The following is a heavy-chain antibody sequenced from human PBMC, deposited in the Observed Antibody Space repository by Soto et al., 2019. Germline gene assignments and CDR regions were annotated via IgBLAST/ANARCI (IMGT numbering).Heavy chain of an antibody. CDR1: GFTFSSYG. Sequence: GESLKISCAASGFTFSSYGMHWVRQAPGKGLEWVAVIWYDGSNKYYADSVKGRFTISRDNSKNTLYLQMNSLRAEDTAVYYCARGYGSGSYEAPIDYWGQGTLVTVSS. CDR2: IWYDGSNK. J-gene: IGHJ4*02. CDR3: ARGYGSGSYEAPIDY. V-gene: IGHV3-33*01. D-gene: IGHD3-10*01.